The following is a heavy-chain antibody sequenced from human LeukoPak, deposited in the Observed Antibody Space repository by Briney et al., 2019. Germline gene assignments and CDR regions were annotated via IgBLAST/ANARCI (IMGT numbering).Heavy chain of an antibody. V-gene: IGHV4-59*01. CDR2: IYYSGST. CDR3: ARESENDYGGYLFDY. J-gene: IGHJ4*02. CDR1: GGSISSYY. Sequence: SETLSLTCTVSGGSISSYYWSWIRQPPGKGLEWIGYIYYSGSTNYNPSLKSRVTISVDTSKNQFSLKLSSVTAADTAVYYCARESENDYGGYLFDYWGQGTLVTVSS. D-gene: IGHD4-17*01.